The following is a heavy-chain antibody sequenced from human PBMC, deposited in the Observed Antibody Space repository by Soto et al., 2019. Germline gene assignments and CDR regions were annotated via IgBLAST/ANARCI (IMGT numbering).Heavy chain of an antibody. CDR2: MNPNSGNT. CDR3: AIARYNSTWYYVFDY. CDR1: GYTFTSYD. J-gene: IGHJ4*02. D-gene: IGHD6-13*01. Sequence: GASVKVSCKASGYTFTSYDINWVRQATGQGLEWMGWMNPNSGNTGYAQKFQGRVTMTRNTSISTAYMELSSLRSEDTAVYYCAIARYNSTWYYVFDYWGQGTLVIVSS. V-gene: IGHV1-8*01.